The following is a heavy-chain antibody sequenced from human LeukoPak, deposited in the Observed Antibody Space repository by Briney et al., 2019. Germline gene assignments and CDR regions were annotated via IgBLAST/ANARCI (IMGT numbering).Heavy chain of an antibody. J-gene: IGHJ4*02. CDR2: IIPILGIA. CDR3: ARDLQDDSSGYYPYYFDY. V-gene: IGHV1-69*04. Sequence: SVKVSCKASGGTFSSYTISWVRQAPGQGLEWMGRIIPILGIANYAQKFQGRVTITADKSTSTAYMELSSLRAEDTAVYYCARDLQDDSSGYYPYYFDYWGQGTLVTVSS. D-gene: IGHD3-22*01. CDR1: GGTFSSYT.